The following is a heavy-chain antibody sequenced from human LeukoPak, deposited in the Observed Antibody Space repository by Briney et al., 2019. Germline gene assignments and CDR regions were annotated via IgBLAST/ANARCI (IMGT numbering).Heavy chain of an antibody. CDR3: ARHEYSGSYYGLSWFDP. Sequence: SETLSLTCTVSGGSISSSGYYWDWIRQPPGKGLEWIASIYYSGSTYYNPSLKSRVTISVDTSKNQLSLKLSSLTAADTAVYYCARHEYSGSYYGLSWFDPWGQGTLVTVSS. CDR1: GGSISSSGYY. J-gene: IGHJ5*02. D-gene: IGHD1-26*01. V-gene: IGHV4-39*01. CDR2: IYYSGST.